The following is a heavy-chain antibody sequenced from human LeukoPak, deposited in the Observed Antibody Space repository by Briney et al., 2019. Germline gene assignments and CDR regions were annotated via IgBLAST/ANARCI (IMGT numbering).Heavy chain of an antibody. CDR1: GFTSDDYG. V-gene: IGHV3-20*04. CDR2: INWNGGST. Sequence: GSLRLSCAASGFTSDDYGMSWVRQAPGKGLEWVSGINWNGGSTGYADSVKGRFTISRDNAKNSLYLQMNSLRAEDTALYYCARDLYCDDEADYWGQGTLVTVSS. CDR3: ARDLYCDDEADY. D-gene: IGHD2-8*02. J-gene: IGHJ4*02.